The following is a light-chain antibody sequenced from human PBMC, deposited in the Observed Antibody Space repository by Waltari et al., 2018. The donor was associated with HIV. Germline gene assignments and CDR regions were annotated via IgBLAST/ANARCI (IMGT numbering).Light chain of an antibody. CDR3: MEGTYWPYI. V-gene: IGKV2-30*01. Sequence: VVMTQSPLSLPVTLGQPASISCRSSQSLVSTDGNTYLSWFQQRPGQSPRRLIFKVSNRDSGVPDRFSGSGSGTDFTLKISRVEAEDVGVYFCMEGTYWPYIFGQGTKLEI. J-gene: IGKJ2*01. CDR1: QSLVSTDGNTY. CDR2: KVS.